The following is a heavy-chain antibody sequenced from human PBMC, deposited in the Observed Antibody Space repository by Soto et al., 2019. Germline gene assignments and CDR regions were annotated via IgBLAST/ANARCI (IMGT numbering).Heavy chain of an antibody. CDR1: GYTFTSYD. CDR3: ARGRYSGYPTTRYYFDY. J-gene: IGHJ4*02. V-gene: IGHV1-8*01. D-gene: IGHD5-12*01. Sequence: ASVKVSCKASGYTFTSYDINWVRQATGQGLEWMGRMNPNSGNANYAQKFQGRVTMTGNTSISTAYMELSSLRSEDTAVYYCARGRYSGYPTTRYYFDYWGQGTLVTVSS. CDR2: MNPNSGNA.